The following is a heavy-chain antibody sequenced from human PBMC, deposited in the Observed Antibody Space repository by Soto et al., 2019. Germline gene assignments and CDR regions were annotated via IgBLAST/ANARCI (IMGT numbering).Heavy chain of an antibody. Sequence: GGSLRLSCAASGFTFSSYAMSWVRQAPGKGLEWVSAISGSGGSTYYADSVKGRFTISRDNSKNTLYLQMNSLRAEDTAVYYCAKEQRDNWSEDSRGAFDIWGQGTMVTVSS. D-gene: IGHD1-1*01. CDR3: AKEQRDNWSEDSRGAFDI. CDR2: ISGSGGST. J-gene: IGHJ3*02. V-gene: IGHV3-23*01. CDR1: GFTFSSYA.